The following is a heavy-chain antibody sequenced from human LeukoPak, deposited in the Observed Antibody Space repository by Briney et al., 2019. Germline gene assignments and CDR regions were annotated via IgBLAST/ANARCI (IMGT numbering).Heavy chain of an antibody. V-gene: IGHV3-13*01. CDR2: IDTAGDT. D-gene: IGHD4-17*01. Sequence: GGSLRLSCAASGFTFSNYDIHWVRQASGKGLEWVSGIDTAGDTKYPDSVKGRFAISRENAKNSLHLQMNSLKAGDTAIYYCARRANGDYGRWYYDLXXXXXXVTXSS. CDR1: GFTFSNYD. CDR3: ARRANGDYGRWYYDL. J-gene: IGHJ2*01.